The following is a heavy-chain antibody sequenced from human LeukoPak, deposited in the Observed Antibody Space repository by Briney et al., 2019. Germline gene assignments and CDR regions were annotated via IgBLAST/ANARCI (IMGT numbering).Heavy chain of an antibody. Sequence: ASVKVSCKASGYTFTRYGISWVRQAPGQGLEWVGLINPTGDSTNYAQNFRGRVTMTRDTSTSTVYMDLSSLRSEDTAVYYCAREASGGYFDYWGQGTLVTVSS. D-gene: IGHD4-23*01. CDR3: AREASGGYFDY. CDR1: GYTFTRYG. J-gene: IGHJ4*02. V-gene: IGHV1-46*01. CDR2: INPTGDST.